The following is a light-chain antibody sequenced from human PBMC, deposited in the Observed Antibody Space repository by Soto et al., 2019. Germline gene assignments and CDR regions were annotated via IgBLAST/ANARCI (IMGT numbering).Light chain of an antibody. J-gene: IGLJ1*01. CDR1: TNDVGSYDL. Sequence: TQPASAFWSPWPAIALSCPGTTNDVGSYDLVSWYQQHPGKAPKLMIYEVTKRPSGVSSRFSGSKSGNTASLTISGLQAEDDADYYCCSSAGGGTYVFGTGTKVTVL. CDR3: CSSAGGGTYV. CDR2: EVT. V-gene: IGLV2-23*02.